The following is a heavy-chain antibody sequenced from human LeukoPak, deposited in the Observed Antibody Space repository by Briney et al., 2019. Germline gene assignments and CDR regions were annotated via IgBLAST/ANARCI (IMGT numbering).Heavy chain of an antibody. CDR2: IIPIFGTA. CDR1: GGTFSSYA. CDR3: ARAVPAATSYYYYYYYMDV. D-gene: IGHD2-2*01. V-gene: IGHV1-69*05. Sequence: SVKVSCKASGGTFSSYAISWVRQAPGQGLEWMGGIIPIFGTANYAQKFQGRVTITTDESTSTAYMELSSLRPEDTAVYYCARAVPAATSYYYYYYYMDVWGKGTTVTVSS. J-gene: IGHJ6*03.